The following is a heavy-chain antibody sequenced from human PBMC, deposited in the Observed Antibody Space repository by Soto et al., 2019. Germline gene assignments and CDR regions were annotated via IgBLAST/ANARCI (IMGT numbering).Heavy chain of an antibody. CDR3: ARDPMS. D-gene: IGHD3-22*01. CDR1: GGSISSGGYS. CDR2: ISHSGST. V-gene: IGHV4-30-2*01. Sequence: SETLSLTCAVSGGSISSGGYSWSWIRQPPGKGLEWIGYISHSGSTYYTPSLKSRVTISVDRSKHQFSLKLSSVTAADTAVYYCARDPMSWGQGTLVTVPS. J-gene: IGHJ4*02.